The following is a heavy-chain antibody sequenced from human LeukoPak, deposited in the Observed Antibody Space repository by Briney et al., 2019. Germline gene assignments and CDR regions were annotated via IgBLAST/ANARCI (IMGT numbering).Heavy chain of an antibody. V-gene: IGHV3-74*01. CDR2: INSDGSST. D-gene: IGHD2-15*01. Sequence: SGGSLRLSCAASGFTFSSYWMHWVRQAPGKGLVWVSRINSDGSSTSYADSVKGRFTISRDNAKNTLYLQMNSLRAEDTAVYYCASPLPVKYCSGGSCYSGDYYYGMDVWGQGTTVTVSS. CDR3: ASPLPVKYCSGGSCYSGDYYYGMDV. J-gene: IGHJ6*02. CDR1: GFTFSSYW.